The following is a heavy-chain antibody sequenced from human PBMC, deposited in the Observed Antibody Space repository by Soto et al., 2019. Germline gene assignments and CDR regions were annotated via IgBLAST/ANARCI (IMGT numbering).Heavy chain of an antibody. J-gene: IGHJ4*02. V-gene: IGHV4-4*02. CDR3: ATRATYSYDSSGFY. Sequence: QVQLQESGPGLVKPSGTLSLTCAVSGGSISSSNWWTWVRQPPGKGLEWVGEIYHSGSTNYNPSPKSRVPKSKDHATTQFSLKPSSVTAADAAVYYCATRATYSYDSSGFYWGQGTLVTVSS. CDR1: GGSISSSNW. D-gene: IGHD3-22*01. CDR2: IYHSGST.